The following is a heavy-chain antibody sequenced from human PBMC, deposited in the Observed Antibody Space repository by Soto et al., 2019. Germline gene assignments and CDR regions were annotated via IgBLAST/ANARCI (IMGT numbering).Heavy chain of an antibody. D-gene: IGHD2-15*01. CDR1: GFTFSDYY. CDR3: ARGGSLSGGYDY. J-gene: IGHJ4*02. CDR2: ISRSDSTI. Sequence: QVQLVESGGGLVKPGGSLRLSCAASGFTFSDYYMSWIRQAPGKGLEGLSYISRSDSTIYYADSVKGRFTISRDNAKKSLFLQMNSLRADDTAVYYCARGGSLSGGYDYWGQGTLVTVSS. V-gene: IGHV3-11*01.